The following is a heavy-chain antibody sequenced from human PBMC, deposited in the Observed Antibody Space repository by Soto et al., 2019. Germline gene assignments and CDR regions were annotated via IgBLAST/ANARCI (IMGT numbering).Heavy chain of an antibody. CDR2: IYYSEST. Sequence: SETLSLTCSVSGGSISSYFWSWIRQPPGKGLEWIGYIYYSESTNYNPSLKSRVTISVDTSKNQFSLKLSSVTAADTAVYYCARDRGLGSGWYGWFDPWGQGTLVTVSS. V-gene: IGHV4-59*01. J-gene: IGHJ5*02. D-gene: IGHD6-19*01. CDR1: GGSISSYF. CDR3: ARDRGLGSGWYGWFDP.